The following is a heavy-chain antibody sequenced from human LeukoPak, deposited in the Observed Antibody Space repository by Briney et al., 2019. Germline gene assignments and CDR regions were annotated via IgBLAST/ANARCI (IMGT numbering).Heavy chain of an antibody. CDR3: ATHSGSIAARRLPHY. CDR1: GYTFTGYY. D-gene: IGHD6-6*01. CDR2: INPNSGGT. Sequence: ASVKVSCKASGYTFTGYYMHWVRQAPGQGLEWMGWINPNSGGTNYAQKFQGRVTMTRDTSISTAYMELSRLRSGDTAVYYCATHSGSIAARRLPHYWGQGTLVTVSS. J-gene: IGHJ4*02. V-gene: IGHV1-2*02.